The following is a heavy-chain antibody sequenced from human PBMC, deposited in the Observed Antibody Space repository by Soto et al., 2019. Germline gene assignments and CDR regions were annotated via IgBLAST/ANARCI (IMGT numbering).Heavy chain of an antibody. J-gene: IGHJ6*02. Sequence: QVQLVQSGAEVKKPGSSVKVSCKASGGTFSSYAISWVRQAPGQGLEWMGGIIPIFGTANYAQKFHGRVTITADESTSTAYMELSSLRSEDTAVYYCAEPTLTMIDNPYGMDVWGQGTTVTVSS. CDR2: IIPIFGTA. CDR3: AEPTLTMIDNPYGMDV. D-gene: IGHD3-22*01. CDR1: GGTFSSYA. V-gene: IGHV1-69*01.